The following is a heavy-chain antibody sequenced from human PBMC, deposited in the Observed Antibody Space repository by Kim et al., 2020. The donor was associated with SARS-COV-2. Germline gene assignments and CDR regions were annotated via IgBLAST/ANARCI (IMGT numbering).Heavy chain of an antibody. V-gene: IGHV3-73*01. J-gene: IGHJ4*02. D-gene: IGHD6-25*01. CDR2: VGHKAHNYAT. CDR3: TSLITA. Sequence: GGSLRLSSAASGFTFSGSPIHWVRQAAGKGLEWVGRVGHKAHNYATTYGASVKGRFTISRDDSKNTAYLQMNSLKTEDTAVYYCTSLITAWGQGTLVTVS. CDR1: GFTFSGSP.